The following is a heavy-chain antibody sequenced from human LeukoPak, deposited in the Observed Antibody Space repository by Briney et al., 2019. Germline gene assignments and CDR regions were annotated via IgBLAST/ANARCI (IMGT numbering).Heavy chain of an antibody. CDR1: GYTFTGYY. CDR3: ARGSPYYYDSSGYYYFDY. CDR2: INPNSGGT. V-gene: IGHV1-2*02. D-gene: IGHD3-22*01. Sequence: GASVKVSCKASGYTFTGYYMHWVRQAPGQGLEWMGWINPNSGGTNYAQKFQGRVTMTRDTSISTAYMELSRLRSDDTAVYYCARGSPYYYDSSGYYYFDYWGQGTLVTVSS. J-gene: IGHJ4*02.